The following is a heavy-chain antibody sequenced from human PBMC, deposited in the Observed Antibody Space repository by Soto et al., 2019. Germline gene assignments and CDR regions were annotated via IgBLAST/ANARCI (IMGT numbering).Heavy chain of an antibody. CDR2: IKHSGST. J-gene: IGHJ4*02. CDR1: DGSFTGFH. D-gene: IGHD5-18*01. Sequence: PSETLSLTCAVYDGSFTGFHWTWIRRPPGKGLEWIGEIKHSGSTNYNPSLTRQVTISVDTSKNQFSLKLSSVTAADTAVYYCASLGYSYGFLYWGQGTLVTVSS. V-gene: IGHV4-34*01. CDR3: ASLGYSYGFLY.